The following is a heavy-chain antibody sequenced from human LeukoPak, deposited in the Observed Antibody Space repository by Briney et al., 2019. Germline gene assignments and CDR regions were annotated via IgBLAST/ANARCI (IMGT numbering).Heavy chain of an antibody. J-gene: IGHJ4*02. CDR3: ARGTMVREVMYLNDY. CDR1: GDSVSSNSAA. CDR2: TYYGSKWYN. D-gene: IGHD3-10*01. V-gene: IGHV6-1*01. Sequence: SQTLSLTCAISGDSVSSNSAAWNWIRQSPSRGLEWLGRTYYGSKWYNDYAVSVKSRITINPHTSKNQFSLQLNSVTPEDTAVYYCARGTMVREVMYLNDYWGQGTLVTVSS.